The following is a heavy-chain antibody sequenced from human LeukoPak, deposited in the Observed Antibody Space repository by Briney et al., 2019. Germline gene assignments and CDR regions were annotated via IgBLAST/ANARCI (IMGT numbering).Heavy chain of an antibody. CDR2: LKQDGSEI. V-gene: IGHV3-7*01. CDR3: AGGAGWSIDY. J-gene: IGHJ4*02. D-gene: IGHD2-15*01. CDR1: GFTFSDYW. Sequence: GGSLRLSCAASGFTFSDYWMNWVRQAPGKGLEWVAILKQDGSEILYVDSVKGRFTISRDNAKNSLYLQMSSLRAEDTAVYYCAGGAGWSIDYWGQGTLVTASS.